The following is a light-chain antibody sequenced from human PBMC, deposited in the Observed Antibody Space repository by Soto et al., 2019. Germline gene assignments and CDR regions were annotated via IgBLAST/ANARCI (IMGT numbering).Light chain of an antibody. J-gene: IGLJ7*01. CDR3: ATWDDSLNVYV. Sequence: QSVLTQPPSVSESPGQRVTISCSGCTSNIGNYGVNWYQQFSGKAPKLLVYYDDLLPSGVYDRFSCSKSGTSASLAISGPQSEDEAEYYCATWDDSLNVYVLGGGTQLSV. CDR1: TSNIGNYG. V-gene: IGLV1-36*01. CDR2: YDD.